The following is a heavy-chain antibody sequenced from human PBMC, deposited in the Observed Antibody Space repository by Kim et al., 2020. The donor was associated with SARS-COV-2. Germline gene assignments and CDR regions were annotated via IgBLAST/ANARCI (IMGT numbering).Heavy chain of an antibody. Sequence: GGSLRLSCVASEFTFSSYSMNWVRQAPGKGLEWVSYISSSTSTIYYADSVKGRFTISRDNAKNSLYLEVNSLRDEDTAVYYCVRAYWYSRSWRGMDVWGHGTTVTVSS. CDR1: EFTFSSYS. J-gene: IGHJ6*02. V-gene: IGHV3-48*02. CDR2: ISSSTSTI. D-gene: IGHD6-13*01. CDR3: VRAYWYSRSWRGMDV.